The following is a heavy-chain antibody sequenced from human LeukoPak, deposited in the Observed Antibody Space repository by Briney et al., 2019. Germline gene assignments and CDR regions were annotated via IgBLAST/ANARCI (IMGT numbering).Heavy chain of an antibody. V-gene: IGHV3-7*01. J-gene: IGHJ4*02. Sequence: GGSLRLSCAASGFNFGIYWMSWVRQAPGKGLEWVAHIKEDGSAKYYVDSVKGWFTISRENAKNSVYLQMNSLRAEDTAVYYCARECGGDCYSDYWGQGTLVTVSS. CDR1: GFNFGIYW. CDR2: IKEDGSAK. D-gene: IGHD2-21*02. CDR3: ARECGGDCYSDY.